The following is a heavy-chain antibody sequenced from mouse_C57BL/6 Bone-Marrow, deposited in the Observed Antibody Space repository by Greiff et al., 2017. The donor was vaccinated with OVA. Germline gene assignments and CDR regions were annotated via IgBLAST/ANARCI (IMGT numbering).Heavy chain of an antibody. Sequence: VQLQQSGPELVKPGASVKIPCKASGYTFTDYNMDWVKQSHGKSLEWIGDINPNNGGTIYNQKFKGKATLTVDKSSSTAYMELRSLTSEDTAVYYCAMRGNYWYFDVWGTGTTVTVSS. J-gene: IGHJ1*03. CDR1: GYTFTDYN. CDR2: INPNNGGT. CDR3: AMRGNYWYFDV. V-gene: IGHV1-18*01. D-gene: IGHD2-1*01.